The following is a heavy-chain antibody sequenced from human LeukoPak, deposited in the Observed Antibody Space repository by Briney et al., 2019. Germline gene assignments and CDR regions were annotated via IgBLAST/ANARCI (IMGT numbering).Heavy chain of an antibody. CDR2: IYPGDPDT. CDR3: ASQRRVVEAHYAFDI. Sequence: GESLKISCKGSGYTFTNYWIGWVRQMPGKGLEWMGIIYPGDPDTRYSPSFQGQVTISADKSITTAYLQWTSLKDSDTAMYYCASQRRVVEAHYAFDIWGQGTMVTVSS. V-gene: IGHV5-51*01. D-gene: IGHD2-2*01. J-gene: IGHJ3*02. CDR1: GYTFTNYW.